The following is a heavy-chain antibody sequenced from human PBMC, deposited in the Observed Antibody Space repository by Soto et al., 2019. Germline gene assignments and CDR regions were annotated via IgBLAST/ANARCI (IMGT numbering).Heavy chain of an antibody. J-gene: IGHJ4*02. Sequence: GGSLRLSCAASGFTFSSYAMSWVRQAPGKGLEWVSAISGSGGSTYYADSVKGRFTISRDNSKNTLYLQMNSLRAEDTAVYYCAKVSDSSGYYSRRYYFDYWGQGTLVTVSS. D-gene: IGHD3-22*01. V-gene: IGHV3-23*01. CDR1: GFTFSSYA. CDR3: AKVSDSSGYYSRRYYFDY. CDR2: ISGSGGST.